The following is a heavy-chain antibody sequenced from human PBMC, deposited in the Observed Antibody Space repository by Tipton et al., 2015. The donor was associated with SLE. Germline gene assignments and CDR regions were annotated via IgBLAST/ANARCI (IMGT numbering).Heavy chain of an antibody. CDR3: ARTRGANSHWFDS. Sequence: QLVQSGAEVKKPGESLKISCKASGHSFTSHWIGWVRQKPGKGLEWMGIIYPGDSDTRYSPSFQGQVTISADRSITTAYLQWSGLKASDTGMYYCARTRGANSHWFDSWGQGTLVTVSS. D-gene: IGHD4/OR15-4a*01. V-gene: IGHV5-51*03. CDR1: GHSFTSHW. J-gene: IGHJ5*01. CDR2: IYPGDSDT.